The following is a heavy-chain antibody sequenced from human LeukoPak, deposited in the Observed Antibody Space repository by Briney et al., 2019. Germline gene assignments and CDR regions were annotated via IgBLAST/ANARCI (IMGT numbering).Heavy chain of an antibody. J-gene: IGHJ4*01. D-gene: IGHD6-19*01. CDR2: LSGSGITT. CDR1: GFTFSSYA. Sequence: GGSLRLSCAASGFTFSSYAMHWVRQAPGKGLEWVSTLSGSGITTYYADSVKGRFTISRDNSKNTLYLQMNSLRAEDTAVYYCAKGIYSSGWSYFDYWGHGTLVTVSS. CDR3: AKGIYSSGWSYFDY. V-gene: IGHV3-23*01.